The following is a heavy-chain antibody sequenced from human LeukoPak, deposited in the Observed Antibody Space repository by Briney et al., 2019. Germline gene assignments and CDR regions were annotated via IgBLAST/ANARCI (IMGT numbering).Heavy chain of an antibody. Sequence: SETLSLTCTVSGGSISSYYWSWIRQPPGKGLEWIGYIYYSGSTNYNPSLKSRVTISVDTSKNQFSLKLSSVTAADTAVYYCASGRPSTYYYDSSGYYPHYYFDYWGQGTLVTVSS. CDR3: ASGRPSTYYYDSSGYYPHYYFDY. V-gene: IGHV4-59*08. CDR2: IYYSGST. J-gene: IGHJ4*02. CDR1: GGSISSYY. D-gene: IGHD3-22*01.